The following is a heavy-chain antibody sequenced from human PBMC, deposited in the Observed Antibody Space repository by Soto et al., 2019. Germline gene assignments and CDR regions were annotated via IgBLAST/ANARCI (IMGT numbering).Heavy chain of an antibody. CDR1: GFTFSQYG. V-gene: IGHV3-48*01. CDR3: ARDVGHIDY. J-gene: IGHJ4*02. D-gene: IGHD1-26*01. Sequence: EVQLVESGGDSVLPGGSLRLSCIASGFTFSQYGLNWVRQAPGKGLEWVAFIRSSSTTEYADSVRGRFTISRDNAKNSMYLQMNSLTGEDTAMYYCARDVGHIDYWGQGTLVTVSS. CDR2: IRSSSTT.